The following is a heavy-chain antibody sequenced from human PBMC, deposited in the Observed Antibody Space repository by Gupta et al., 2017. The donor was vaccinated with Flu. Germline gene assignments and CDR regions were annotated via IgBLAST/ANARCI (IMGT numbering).Heavy chain of an antibody. D-gene: IGHD1-20*01. CDR1: GFTFSNYW. J-gene: IGHJ3*01. CDR3: VAYNWKNPLV. Sequence: EVQLVESGGGLVQPGGSLSLPGAPPGFTFSNYWMYWVRQVPGKGLLWVLRVSPDGSDTGHADSVRGRFTISRDNAKNTLYLQMNSLRVDDSAMYYCVAYNWKNPLVWGQGTVVTVSS. V-gene: IGHV3-74*01. CDR2: VSPDGSDT.